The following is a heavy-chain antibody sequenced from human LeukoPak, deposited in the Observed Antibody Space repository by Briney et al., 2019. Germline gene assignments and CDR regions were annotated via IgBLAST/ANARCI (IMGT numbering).Heavy chain of an antibody. V-gene: IGHV1-2*06. D-gene: IGHD1-26*01. J-gene: IGHJ4*02. CDR3: ARDSTPTYYSGTYYFEY. Sequence: ASVKVSCKASGYTFTGYYMHWVRQAPGQGLEWMGRINPNSGGTNYAQKFQGRVTMTRDTSTSTVYMELSSLRSEDTALYYCARDSTPTYYSGTYYFEYWGQGTLVTVSS. CDR1: GYTFTGYY. CDR2: INPNSGGT.